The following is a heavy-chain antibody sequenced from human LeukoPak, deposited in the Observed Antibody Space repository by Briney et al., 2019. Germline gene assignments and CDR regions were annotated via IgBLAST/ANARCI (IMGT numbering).Heavy chain of an antibody. Sequence: GGSLRLSCAASGFTFSSFGMNWVRQAPGKGLEWVSSLSSGSTYIYYADSVKGRFTISRDNAKNSLYLQMSSLRAEDTAVYYCARDKFSGAGGTDYPFDYWGQGILVTVSS. CDR2: LSSGSTYI. CDR1: GFTFSSFG. V-gene: IGHV3-21*01. CDR3: ARDKFSGAGGTDYPFDY. D-gene: IGHD1-26*01. J-gene: IGHJ4*02.